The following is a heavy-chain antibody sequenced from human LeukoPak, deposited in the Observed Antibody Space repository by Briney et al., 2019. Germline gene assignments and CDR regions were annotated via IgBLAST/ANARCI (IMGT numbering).Heavy chain of an antibody. Sequence: GGSLRLSCSASGFTFSNYAMSWVRQAPGKGLEWVSAMSGSGGSTYYVDSVKGRFTISRDNSKNTLYLQLNSLRAEDTAIYYCAKNAVRGVVTTYYFDYWGQGTLVTVSS. CDR3: AKNAVRGVVTTYYFDY. CDR1: GFTFSNYA. V-gene: IGHV3-23*01. D-gene: IGHD3-10*01. J-gene: IGHJ4*02. CDR2: MSGSGGST.